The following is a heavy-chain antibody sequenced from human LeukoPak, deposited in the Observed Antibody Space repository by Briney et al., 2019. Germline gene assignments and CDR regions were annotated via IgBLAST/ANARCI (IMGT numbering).Heavy chain of an antibody. CDR2: INPSGST. D-gene: IGHD2-21*02. CDR1: GGAFSGYY. V-gene: IGHV4-34*01. J-gene: IGHJ4*02. CDR3: VRGSRVYCGGDCYYY. Sequence: SKTLSLTCTVFGGAFSGYYWSWIRQPPDKGLEWIGEINPSGSTNYNPSLKTRVTISTDTSKNHFSLSLNSVTAADTGVYYCVRGSRVYCGGDCYYYWGQGTLVTVSS.